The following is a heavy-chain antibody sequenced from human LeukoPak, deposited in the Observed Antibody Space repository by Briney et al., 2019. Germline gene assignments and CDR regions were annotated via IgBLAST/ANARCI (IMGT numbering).Heavy chain of an antibody. CDR1: GFPFGNYA. CDR3: AKGTVRDCTSGRCYPLYY. CDR2: ITDGGSST. Sequence: PGGSLRLSCAASGFPFGNYAMTWVGQPPGKGLELVAIITDGGSSTYYPDSVKGRFSTSRDNSKNTLYLQMNSLRAEDTAVYYCAKGTVRDCTSGRCYPLYYWGQGTLVTVSS. J-gene: IGHJ4*02. D-gene: IGHD2-15*01. V-gene: IGHV3-23*01.